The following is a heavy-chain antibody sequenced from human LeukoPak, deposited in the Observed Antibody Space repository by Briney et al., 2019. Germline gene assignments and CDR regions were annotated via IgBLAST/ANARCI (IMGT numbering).Heavy chain of an antibody. J-gene: IGHJ5*02. CDR1: GGSISSRSYY. D-gene: IGHD6-13*01. CDR2: IYYSGST. V-gene: IGHV4-39*07. Sequence: SETLSLTCTVSGGSISSRSYYWGWIRQPPGKGLEWIGIIYYSGSTYSNPSLRSRVTISVDTSKNQFSLKLSSVTAADTAVYYCARGDRIAAAGTSIWFDPWGQGTLVTVSS. CDR3: ARGDRIAAAGTSIWFDP.